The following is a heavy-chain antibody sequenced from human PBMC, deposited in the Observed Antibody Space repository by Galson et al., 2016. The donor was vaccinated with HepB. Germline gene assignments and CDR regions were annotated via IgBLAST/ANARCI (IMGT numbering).Heavy chain of an antibody. CDR3: ARGGFPSARYY. Sequence: TLSLTCSVSGGSISSGGYYWSWIRQHPGKGLEWIGYIYYTGSTYYNPSLKSRITMSLDTSKHQFSLKLNSATPADTPVYYCARGGFPSARYYWGPGTLVTVSP. CDR1: GGSISSGGYY. J-gene: IGHJ4*02. V-gene: IGHV4-31*03. D-gene: IGHD3-9*01. CDR2: IYYTGST.